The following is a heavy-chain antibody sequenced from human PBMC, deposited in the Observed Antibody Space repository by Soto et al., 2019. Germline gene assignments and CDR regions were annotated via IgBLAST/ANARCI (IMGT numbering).Heavy chain of an antibody. CDR1: GFTFSSYW. J-gene: IGHJ4*02. CDR2: IKQDGSEK. D-gene: IGHD5-12*01. CDR3: ARDVGYDYVN. Sequence: EVRLLESGGGLVQPGGSLRISCAVSGFTFSSYWMSWVRQAPGKGLEWVATIKQDGSEKYYVDSVKGRFTISRDNAENSLYLQMNSLSAEDTAVYFCARDVGYDYVNWGQGTLVTVSS. V-gene: IGHV3-7*01.